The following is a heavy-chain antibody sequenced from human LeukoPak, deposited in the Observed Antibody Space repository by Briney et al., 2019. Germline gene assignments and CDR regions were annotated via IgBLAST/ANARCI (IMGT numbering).Heavy chain of an antibody. CDR2: IHTSGST. CDR3: ARRSGYDFIGEYYLDY. J-gene: IGHJ4*02. Sequence: PSETLSLTCTVSGVSISSYYWSWIRQPAGKGLEWIGRIHTSGSTNYNPSLKSRVTISVDKSKKQFSLKLSSVTAADTAVYYCARRSGYDFIGEYYLDYWGQGTLVTVSS. CDR1: GVSISSYY. V-gene: IGHV4-4*07. D-gene: IGHD5-12*01.